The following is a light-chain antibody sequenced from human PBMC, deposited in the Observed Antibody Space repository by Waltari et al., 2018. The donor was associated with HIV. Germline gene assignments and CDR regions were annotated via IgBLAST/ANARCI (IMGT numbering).Light chain of an antibody. CDR3: QQYYSTPYT. CDR2: WAS. CDR1: QSVLYSSNNKNY. V-gene: IGKV4-1*01. J-gene: IGKJ2*01. Sequence: DIVMNQSPDSLTVFLGETDTSNCKSSQSVLYSSNNKNYLSWYQQKAGQPPKLLIYWASTRESGVPDRFSASGSGTDFSLTISSLQAEDVAVYYCQQYYSTPYTFGQGTKLEIK.